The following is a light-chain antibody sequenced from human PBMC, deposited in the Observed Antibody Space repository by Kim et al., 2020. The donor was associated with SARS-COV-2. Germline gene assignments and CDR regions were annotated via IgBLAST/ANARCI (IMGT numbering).Light chain of an antibody. J-gene: IGLJ2*01. Sequence: QSALTQPASVSGSLGQSITLSCTGTNSDIGRYDYVSWYQQHPGKAPKLMIYDVTKRPSGVSDRFSGSKSGNTASLTISGLRADDEAYYYGSYYTGLSNLVFGGGTDLIVL. CDR3: SYYTGLSNLV. V-gene: IGLV2-14*03. CDR2: DVT. CDR1: NSDIGRYDY.